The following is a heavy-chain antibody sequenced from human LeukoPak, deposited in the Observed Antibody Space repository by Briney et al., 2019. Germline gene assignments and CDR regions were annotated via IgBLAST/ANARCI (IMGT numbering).Heavy chain of an antibody. Sequence: SSQTLSLTCTVSGGSISSGSYYWSWIRQPAGKGLEWIGRIYTSGSTNYNPSLKSRVTISVDTSKNQFSLKLSSVTAADTAVYYCARSLDIVPAAPDWFDPWGQGTLVTVSS. CDR2: IYTSGST. CDR1: GGSISSGSYY. J-gene: IGHJ5*02. CDR3: ARSLDIVPAAPDWFDP. D-gene: IGHD2-2*01. V-gene: IGHV4-61*02.